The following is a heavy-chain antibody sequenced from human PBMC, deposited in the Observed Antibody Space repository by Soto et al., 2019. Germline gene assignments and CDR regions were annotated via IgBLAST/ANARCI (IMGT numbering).Heavy chain of an antibody. V-gene: IGHV3-23*01. J-gene: IGHJ4*02. CDR3: AKPFGDNWLLDY. Sequence: EVQLLESGGGLVQPGGSLRLSCAASGFTFSSYGMSWVRQAPGKGLEWVSAMSGSGTSTYYADSVKGRFTISRDNSQSTLYLQMTGLRGEDAAIYYCAKPFGDNWLLDYWGPGTLVTVSS. CDR2: MSGSGTST. D-gene: IGHD1-1*01. CDR1: GFTFSSYG.